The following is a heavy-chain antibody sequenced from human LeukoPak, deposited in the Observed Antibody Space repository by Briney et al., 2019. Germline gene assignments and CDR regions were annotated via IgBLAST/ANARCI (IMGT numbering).Heavy chain of an antibody. CDR1: GFTFSRFW. V-gene: IGHV3-7*03. J-gene: IGHJ4*02. D-gene: IGHD7-27*01. CDR2: IKQDGSEK. CDR3: VRFWGNFDY. Sequence: GGSLRLSCAASGFTFSRFWMSWVRQAPGKGPEWAANIKQDGSEKYYVDSVKGRYTISRDNARNSLYLQMNSLRAEDTAVYYCVRFWGNFDYWGQGTLVTVAS.